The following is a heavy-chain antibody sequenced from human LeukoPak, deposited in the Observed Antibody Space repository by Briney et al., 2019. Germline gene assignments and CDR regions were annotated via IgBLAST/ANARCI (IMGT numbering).Heavy chain of an antibody. CDR3: ARHFCGGDCYSLYYYYYGMDV. V-gene: IGHV4-39*01. CDR1: GGSISSSSFY. J-gene: IGHJ6*02. Sequence: PSETLSLTCTVSGGSISSSSFYWGWIRQPPGKGLEWIGTIYYSGSTYYNPSLRSRVTISVDTSKNQFSLNLSSVTAADTAVYYCARHFCGGDCYSLYYYYYGMDVWGQGTTVTVSS. D-gene: IGHD2-21*02. CDR2: IYYSGST.